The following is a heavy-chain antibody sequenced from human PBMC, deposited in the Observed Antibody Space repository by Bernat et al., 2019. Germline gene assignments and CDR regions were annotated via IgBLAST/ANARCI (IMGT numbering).Heavy chain of an antibody. J-gene: IGHJ6*02. CDR2: IWYDGSNK. D-gene: IGHD2-2*02. CDR3: ARFKGYCSSTSCYTDYYCYYGMDV. Sequence: QVQLVESGGGVVQPGRSLRLSCAASGFTFSSYGMHWVRQAPGKGLEWVAVIWYDGSNKYYADSVKGRFTISRDNSKNTLYLQMNSLRAEDTAVYYCARFKGYCSSTSCYTDYYCYYGMDVWGQGTTVTVSS. V-gene: IGHV3-33*01. CDR1: GFTFSSYG.